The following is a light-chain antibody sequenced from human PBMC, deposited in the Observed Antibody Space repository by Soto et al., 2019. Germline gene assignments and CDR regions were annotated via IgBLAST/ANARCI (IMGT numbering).Light chain of an antibody. CDR3: QQYNNWPQGA. Sequence: EIVMTQSPATLSVSPGERATLSCRASQSVSSNLAWYQQKPGQAPRLLIYGASTRATGIPARFSGGGSGTEFTLTISSLQSEDFAVYYCQQYNNWPQGAFGQGTKVDIK. CDR2: GAS. V-gene: IGKV3-15*01. J-gene: IGKJ1*01. CDR1: QSVSSN.